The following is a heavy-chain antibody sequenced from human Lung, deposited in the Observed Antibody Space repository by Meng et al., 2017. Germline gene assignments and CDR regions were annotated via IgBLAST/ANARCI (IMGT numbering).Heavy chain of an antibody. J-gene: IGHJ4*02. CDR3: ATEYCGSTSCYVDF. CDR1: GGTFTTYT. Sequence: QVKLVQSGAEVKKPGSSVKVSCKASGGTFTTYTFNWVRQAPGHGLDWMGQIIPVLGIANYAQKFQGRVTITADKSTSTAYMELSSLTHDDTAIYFCATEYCGSTSCYVDFWGQGTLVTVSS. D-gene: IGHD2-2*01. V-gene: IGHV1-69*10. CDR2: IIPVLGIA.